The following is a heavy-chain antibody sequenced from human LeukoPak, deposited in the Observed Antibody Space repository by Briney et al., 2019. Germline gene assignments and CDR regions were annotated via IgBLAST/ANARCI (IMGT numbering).Heavy chain of an antibody. D-gene: IGHD3-10*01. CDR2: IIPIFGTA. CDR1: GGTFSSYA. V-gene: IGHV1-69*13. Sequence: SVKVSCKASGGTFSSYAISWVRQAPGQGLEWMGGIIPIFGTANYAQKFQGRVTITADESTSTAYMELSSLRSEDTAVYYCARTHYYGSGSFVYYFDYWGQGTLVTVSS. J-gene: IGHJ4*02. CDR3: ARTHYYGSGSFVYYFDY.